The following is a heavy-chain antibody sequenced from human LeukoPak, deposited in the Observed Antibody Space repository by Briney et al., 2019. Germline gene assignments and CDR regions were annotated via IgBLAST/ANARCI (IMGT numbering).Heavy chain of an antibody. Sequence: ASAKVSCKASGYTFTGYYMHWVRQAPGQGLEWMGWINPNSGGTNYAQKFQGRVTMTRDTSISTAYMEPSRLRSDDTAVYYCAKEGSSSSSPENFDYWGQGTLVTVSS. V-gene: IGHV1-2*02. D-gene: IGHD6-6*01. J-gene: IGHJ4*02. CDR3: AKEGSSSSSPENFDY. CDR2: INPNSGGT. CDR1: GYTFTGYY.